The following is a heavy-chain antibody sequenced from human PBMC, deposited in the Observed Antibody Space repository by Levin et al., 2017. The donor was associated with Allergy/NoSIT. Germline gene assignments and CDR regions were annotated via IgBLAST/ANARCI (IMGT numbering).Heavy chain of an antibody. CDR2: ISSSSSYI. D-gene: IGHD2-21*02. Sequence: GGSLRLSCAASGFTFSSYSMNWVRQAPGKGLEWVSSISSSSSYIYYADSVKGRFTISRDNAKNSLYLQMNSLRAEDTAVYYCARDPASHIVVVTAIQKNDYWGQGTLVTVSS. J-gene: IGHJ4*02. CDR3: ARDPASHIVVVTAIQKNDY. V-gene: IGHV3-21*01. CDR1: GFTFSSYS.